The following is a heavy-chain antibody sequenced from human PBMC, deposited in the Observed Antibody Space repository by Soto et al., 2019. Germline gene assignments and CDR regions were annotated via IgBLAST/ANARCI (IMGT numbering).Heavy chain of an antibody. CDR3: ARVERPHSTSGYYFDY. V-gene: IGHV1-69*01. CDR2: IIPIFGTA. Sequence: QVQLVQSRAEVKKPESSVMVCCKASGGTFSSYAISWVRQAPGQGLEWMGGIIPIFGTANYAQKFQGRVTITADESTSTAYMELSSLRSEDTAVYYCARVERPHSTSGYYFDYWGQGTLVTVSS. D-gene: IGHD6-6*01. CDR1: GGTFSSYA. J-gene: IGHJ4*02.